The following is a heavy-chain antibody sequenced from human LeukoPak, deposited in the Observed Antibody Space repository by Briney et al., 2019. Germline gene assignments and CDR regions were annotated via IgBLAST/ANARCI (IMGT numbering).Heavy chain of an antibody. CDR1: GGSFSGYY. V-gene: IGHV4-34*01. CDR3: ASGGSDYYDSSGYQDAFDI. CDR2: INHSGST. J-gene: IGHJ3*02. D-gene: IGHD3-22*01. Sequence: EPSETLSLNCAVYGGSFSGYYWSWIRQPPGKGREWIGEINHSGSTNYNPSLKSRVTISVDTSKNQFSLKLSSVTAADTAVYYCASGGSDYYDSSGYQDAFDIWGQGTMVTVSS.